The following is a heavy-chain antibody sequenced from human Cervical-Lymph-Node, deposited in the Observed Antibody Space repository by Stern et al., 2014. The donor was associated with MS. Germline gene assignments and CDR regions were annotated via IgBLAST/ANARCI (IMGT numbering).Heavy chain of an antibody. V-gene: IGHV1-69*06. CDR1: GGTFSSYA. J-gene: IGHJ5*02. CDR2: IITIFGAA. CDR3: ESFQAGPDWFDP. Sequence: QVQLVESGAEVKKPGSSVKVSCKASGGTFSSYAISWVRQAPGQGLEWMGGIITIFGAANYAQKFQGRVTITADKSTSTAYMELSSLRSEDTAVYYCESFQAGPDWFDPWGQGTLVTVSS.